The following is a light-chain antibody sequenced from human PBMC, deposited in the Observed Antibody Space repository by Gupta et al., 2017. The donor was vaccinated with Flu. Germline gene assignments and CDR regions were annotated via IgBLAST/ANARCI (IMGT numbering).Light chain of an antibody. J-gene: IGKJ5*01. V-gene: IGKV3-11*01. CDR2: EAS. CDR1: QSVSSY. Sequence: ETVLTQTPATLSLSPGERATLSCRASQSVSSYLAWYQQKAGQAPRLLIYEASNRATGIPARFSGSGSGTDFTLTISSLEPEDIAVYYCHQRGNWPITFGQGTRLEIK. CDR3: HQRGNWPIT.